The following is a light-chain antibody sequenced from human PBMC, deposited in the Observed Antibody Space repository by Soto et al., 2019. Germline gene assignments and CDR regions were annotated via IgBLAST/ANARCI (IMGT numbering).Light chain of an antibody. Sequence: IQLTKSPSSLSASVGDRVTITCRASQDIGIYLAWYQQKPGKAPNLLIYAASSLQRGVPSRFSGSGSGTDFTLTIRSLQPEDFATYHCQQLSSYPVTFGQGTKVDI. J-gene: IGKJ1*01. CDR2: AAS. V-gene: IGKV1-9*01. CDR3: QQLSSYPVT. CDR1: QDIGIY.